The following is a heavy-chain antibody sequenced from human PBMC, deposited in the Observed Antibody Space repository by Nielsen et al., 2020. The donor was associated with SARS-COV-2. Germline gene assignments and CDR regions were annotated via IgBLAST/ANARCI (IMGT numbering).Heavy chain of an antibody. CDR1: GFTFSDFW. J-gene: IGHJ6*02. Sequence: GVLKISCAASGFTFSDFWMSWVRQAPGKGLEWVAMVNLDATGKYYLDSVKGRFSISRDNARNSLFLQLNSLRADDTAFYYCVRDAGWGAMDVWGPGTTVTVSS. D-gene: IGHD3-16*01. CDR3: VRDAGWGAMDV. CDR2: VNLDATGK. V-gene: IGHV3-7*05.